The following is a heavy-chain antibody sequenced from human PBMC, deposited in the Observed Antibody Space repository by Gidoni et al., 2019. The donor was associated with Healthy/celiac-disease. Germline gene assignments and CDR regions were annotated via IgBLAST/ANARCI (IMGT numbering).Heavy chain of an antibody. CDR3: ARTSLNVVAGYYYYGMDV. CDR2: IYTSGST. V-gene: IGHV4-4*07. J-gene: IGHJ6*02. CDR1: GGSISSYY. Sequence: QVQLQESGPGLVKPSETLSLTCTVSGGSISSYYWSWIRQPAGKGLEWIGRIYTSGSTNYNPSLKSRVTMSVDTSKNQFSLKLSSVTAADTAVYYCARTSLNVVAGYYYYGMDVWGQGTTVTVSS. D-gene: IGHD2-21*01.